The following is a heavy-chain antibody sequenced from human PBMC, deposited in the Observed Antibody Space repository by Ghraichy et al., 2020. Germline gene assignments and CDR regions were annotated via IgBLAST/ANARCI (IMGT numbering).Heavy chain of an antibody. CDR3: AKTSACDY. V-gene: IGHV3-23*01. CDR2: ITGSGGGT. Sequence: GGSLRLSCAASGFTFSTYAMNWVRQAPGKGLEWVSTITGSGGGTYYADSVKGRFTISRDNSKNTLYLQMDTLRAEDSALYYCAKTSACDYWGQGTLVTVSS. J-gene: IGHJ4*02. CDR1: GFTFSTYA.